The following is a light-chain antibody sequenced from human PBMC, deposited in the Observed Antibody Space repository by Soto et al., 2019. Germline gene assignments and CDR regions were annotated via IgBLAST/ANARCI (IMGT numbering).Light chain of an antibody. J-gene: IGLJ2*01. CDR3: SSYGGSNNLV. V-gene: IGLV1-44*01. Sequence: QSVLTQPPSASGTPGQRVTISCSGSSSNIGSTSVNWYQHLPGTAPKLIIYSNNQRPSGVPDRFSGSKSGTSASLAISGLQSEDEADYYCSSYGGSNNLVFGGGTKVTVL. CDR1: SSNIGSTS. CDR2: SNN.